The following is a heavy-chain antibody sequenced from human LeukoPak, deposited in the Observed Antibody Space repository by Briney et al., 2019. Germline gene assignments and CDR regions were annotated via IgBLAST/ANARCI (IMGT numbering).Heavy chain of an antibody. J-gene: IGHJ4*02. D-gene: IGHD3-22*01. Sequence: ASVKVSCKVSGYTLTELSMHWVRQAPGKGLEWMGGFDPEDGETIYAQKFQGRVTMTEDTSTDTAYMELSSLRSEDTAVYYRATDPYDSSGYSFDYWGQGTLVTVSS. V-gene: IGHV1-24*01. CDR3: ATDPYDSSGYSFDY. CDR1: GYTLTELS. CDR2: FDPEDGET.